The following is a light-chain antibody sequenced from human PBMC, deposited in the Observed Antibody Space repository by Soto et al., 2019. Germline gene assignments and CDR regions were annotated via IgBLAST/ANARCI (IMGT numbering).Light chain of an antibody. J-gene: IGKJ1*01. CDR3: QQSYSTPGT. Sequence: DIQMTQSPSSLSASVGDRVTITCRASQSISSYLNWYQQKPGKAPKLLIYAASSLQSGVPSRFSVSGGWRDLALTISSLQPEDFATYYCQQSYSTPGTVGQGTKVDIK. CDR1: QSISSY. V-gene: IGKV1-39*01. CDR2: AAS.